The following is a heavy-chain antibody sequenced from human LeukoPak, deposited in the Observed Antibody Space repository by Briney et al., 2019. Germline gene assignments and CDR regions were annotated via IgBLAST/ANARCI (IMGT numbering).Heavy chain of an antibody. CDR3: ARDQNKYDSSGYYYYQYGMDV. CDR1: GGSISSGDYY. D-gene: IGHD3-22*01. Sequence: PSETLSLTCTVSGGSISSGDYYWTWIRQTPGKGLEWFVYIYYSGSTHYNPSLKSRVSISVDTAKNQFSLNLSSVTAADTAVYYCARDQNKYDSSGYYYYQYGMDVWGQGTTVTVSS. J-gene: IGHJ6*02. CDR2: IYYSGST. V-gene: IGHV4-30-4*01.